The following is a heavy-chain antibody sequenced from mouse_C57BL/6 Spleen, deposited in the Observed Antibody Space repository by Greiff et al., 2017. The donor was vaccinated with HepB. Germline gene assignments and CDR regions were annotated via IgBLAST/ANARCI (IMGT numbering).Heavy chain of an antibody. CDR3: TPYYYYGSSYGYFDY. CDR1: GFNIKDYY. J-gene: IGHJ2*01. CDR2: IDPEDGDT. V-gene: IGHV14-1*01. Sequence: DVQLQESGAELVRPGASVKLSCTASGFNIKDYYMHWVKQRPEQGLEWIGRIDPEDGDTEYAPKFQGKATMTADTSSNTAYLQLSSLTSEDTAVYYCTPYYYYGSSYGYFDYWGQGTTLTVSS. D-gene: IGHD1-1*01.